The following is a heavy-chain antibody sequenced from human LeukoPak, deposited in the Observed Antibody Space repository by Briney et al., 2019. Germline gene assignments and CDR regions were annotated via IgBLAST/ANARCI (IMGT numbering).Heavy chain of an antibody. Sequence: PSETLSLTCTVSGGSISSYYWSWIRQPPGKGLEWIGYIYYSGSTNYNPSLKSRVTISVDTSKNQLSLKLSSVTAADTAVYYCARGGYSYGGYWYFDLWGRGTLVTVSS. CDR3: ARGGYSYGGYWYFDL. J-gene: IGHJ2*01. D-gene: IGHD5-18*01. V-gene: IGHV4-59*01. CDR2: IYYSGST. CDR1: GGSISSYY.